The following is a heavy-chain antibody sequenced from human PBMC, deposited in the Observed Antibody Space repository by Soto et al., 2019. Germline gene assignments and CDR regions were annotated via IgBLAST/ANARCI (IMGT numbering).Heavy chain of an antibody. CDR3: ASSTRGHSGYDSHAFDT. J-gene: IGHJ3*02. CDR1: GFTFSDYY. D-gene: IGHD5-12*01. V-gene: IGHV3-11*01. CDR2: ISSSSNII. Sequence: GGSLRLSCAASGFTFSDYYMSWIRQAPGKGLEGVSYISSSSNIIYYTDSVKGRFTISRDNAKNSLYLQMNSLRAEDTAVYYCASSTRGHSGYDSHAFDTWGQGTMVTVSS.